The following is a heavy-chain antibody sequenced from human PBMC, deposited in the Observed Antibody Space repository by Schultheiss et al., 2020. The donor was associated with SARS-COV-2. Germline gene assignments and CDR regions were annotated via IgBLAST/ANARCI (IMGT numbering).Heavy chain of an antibody. CDR2: INHSGST. J-gene: IGHJ3*02. CDR3: ARTHAGRYGALDI. Sequence: SQTLSLTCTVSGGSISSYYWSWIRQPPGKGLEWIGEINHSGSTNYNPSLKSRVTISVDTSKNQFSLKLSSVTAADTAVYYCARTHAGRYGALDIWGQGTTVTVSS. D-gene: IGHD3-16*01. CDR1: GGSISSYY. V-gene: IGHV4-34*01.